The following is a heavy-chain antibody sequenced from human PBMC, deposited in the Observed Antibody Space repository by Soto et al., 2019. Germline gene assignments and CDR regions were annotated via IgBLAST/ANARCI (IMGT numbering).Heavy chain of an antibody. CDR2: INPKSGGT. Sequence: QVQLVQSGAEVKKPGASVNVSCKASGYTFTVYYMHWVRQAPGQGLEWMGWINPKSGGTMYPQKFQGRFTMPWDTSISTAYMALTRLRSADTAVYYCARDLAKGGGSAGFDYWGQGTLVTVSS. CDR1: GYTFTVYY. V-gene: IGHV1-2*02. D-gene: IGHD1-26*01. J-gene: IGHJ4*02. CDR3: ARDLAKGGGSAGFDY.